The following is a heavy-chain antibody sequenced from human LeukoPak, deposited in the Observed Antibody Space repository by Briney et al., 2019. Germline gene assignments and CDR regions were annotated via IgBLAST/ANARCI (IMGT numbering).Heavy chain of an antibody. J-gene: IGHJ6*02. CDR2: ISYDGSNK. CDR3: ARDFTIFGVVTPYYYYGMDV. Sequence: GGSLRLSCAASGFTFNSYGMHWVRQAPGKGLEWVAVISYDGSNKYYADSVKGRFTISRDNSKNTLYLQMNSLRAEDTAVYYCARDFTIFGVVTPYYYYGMDVWGQGTTVTVSS. CDR1: GFTFNSYG. V-gene: IGHV3-30*03. D-gene: IGHD3-3*01.